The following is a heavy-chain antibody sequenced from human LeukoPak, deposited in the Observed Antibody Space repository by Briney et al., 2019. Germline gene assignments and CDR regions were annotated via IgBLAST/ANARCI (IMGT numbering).Heavy chain of an antibody. V-gene: IGHV3-23*01. CDR2: ISGSGGST. J-gene: IGHJ4*02. D-gene: IGHD3-9*01. Sequence: GGSLRLSCAASGFTFSSYGMSWVRQAPGKGLEWVSVISGSGGSTYYAASVKGRFTISRDNSKNTLYLQMNSLRAEDTAVYYCAKDDRRAKDYDFLTGYYKRPYFFDYWGQGTLVTVSS. CDR1: GFTFSSYG. CDR3: AKDDRRAKDYDFLTGYYKRPYFFDY.